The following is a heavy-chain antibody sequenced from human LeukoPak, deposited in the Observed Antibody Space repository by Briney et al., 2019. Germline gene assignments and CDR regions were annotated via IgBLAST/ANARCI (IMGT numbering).Heavy chain of an antibody. CDR1: GFTFSTYG. D-gene: IGHD3-10*01. CDR3: AKDFSGGWGVRHAFDI. J-gene: IGHJ3*02. V-gene: IGHV3-23*01. CDR2: ISGSGGSI. Sequence: PGGSLRLSCAGSGFTFSTYGMTWVRQAPGKGLEWVSAISGSGGSIYYADSVKGRFTISRDNSKNTLYVQMNSLRAEDTAVYYCAKDFSGGWGVRHAFDIWGQGTVVTVSS.